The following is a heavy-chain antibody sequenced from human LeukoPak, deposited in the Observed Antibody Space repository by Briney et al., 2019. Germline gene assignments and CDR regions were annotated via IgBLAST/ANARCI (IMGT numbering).Heavy chain of an antibody. V-gene: IGHV1-18*01. CDR3: AQWLSYYYGMDV. J-gene: IGHJ6*02. CDR2: ISAYNGNT. D-gene: IGHD6-19*01. CDR1: GGTFSSYA. Sequence: ASVKVSCKASGGTFSSYAISWVRQAPGQGLEWMGWISAYNGNTNYAQKLQGRVTMTTDTSTSTAYMELRSLRSDDTAVYYCAQWLSYYYGMDVWGQGTTVTVSS.